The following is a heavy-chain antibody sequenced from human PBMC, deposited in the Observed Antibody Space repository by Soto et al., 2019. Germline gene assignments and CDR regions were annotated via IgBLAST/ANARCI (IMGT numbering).Heavy chain of an antibody. CDR3: ARVGHITNYGMAV. CDR2: IIPFFGTS. CDR1: GGTFSSYP. J-gene: IGHJ6*02. V-gene: IGHV1-69*01. Sequence: QVQLVQSGAEVKKPGSSVKVSCEASGGTFSSYPINWVRQAPGQGLEWMGGIIPFFGTSNYAQKFQGRVTITADDSTSTVYMELRSLRSEDTAVYYCARVGHITNYGMAVWGQGTTVTVS. D-gene: IGHD1-26*01.